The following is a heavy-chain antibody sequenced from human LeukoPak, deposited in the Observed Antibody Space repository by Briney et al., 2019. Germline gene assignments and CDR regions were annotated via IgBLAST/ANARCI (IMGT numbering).Heavy chain of an antibody. CDR2: MNPNSGNT. CDR1: GYTFTSYD. CDR3: ARAHITMVRGVLARHFDY. D-gene: IGHD3-10*01. V-gene: IGHV1-8*01. Sequence: AASVKVSCKASGYTFTSYDINWVRQATGQGLEWMGWMNPNSGNTDYAQKFQGRVTMTRNTSISTAYMELSSLRSEDTAVYYCARAHITMVRGVLARHFDYWGQGTLVTVSS. J-gene: IGHJ4*02.